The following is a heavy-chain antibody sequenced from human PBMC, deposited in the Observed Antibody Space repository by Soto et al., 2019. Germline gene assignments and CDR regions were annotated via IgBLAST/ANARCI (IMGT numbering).Heavy chain of an antibody. CDR3: ARVRYYDFWSGYFPSYVY. J-gene: IGHJ4*02. Sequence: GSLRLSCAVSGFTFSSYSMNWVRQAPGKGLEWVSSISSSNSYIYYADSVKGRFTISRDNAKNSLYLQMNSLRAEDTAVYYCARVRYYDFWSGYFPSYVYWGQGTLVTVSS. D-gene: IGHD3-3*01. CDR2: ISSSNSYI. V-gene: IGHV3-21*01. CDR1: GFTFSSYS.